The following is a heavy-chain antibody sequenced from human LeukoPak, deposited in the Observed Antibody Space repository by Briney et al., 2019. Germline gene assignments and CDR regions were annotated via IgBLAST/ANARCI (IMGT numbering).Heavy chain of an antibody. D-gene: IGHD6-13*01. CDR3: AKRRLAVAGELDY. V-gene: IGHV3-23*01. Sequence: GGSLRLSCAASGFTFSSYAMSWVRQAPGKGLGWVSDISGSGGNSYYADSVKGRFTISRDTSRNTLYLQMSSLRAEDTAVYYCAKRRLAVAGELDYCGQRTLVTVSS. J-gene: IGHJ4*02. CDR2: ISGSGGNS. CDR1: GFTFSSYA.